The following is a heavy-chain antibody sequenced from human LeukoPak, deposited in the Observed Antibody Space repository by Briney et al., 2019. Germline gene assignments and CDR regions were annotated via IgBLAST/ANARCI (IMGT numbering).Heavy chain of an antibody. CDR2: IIPILGIA. V-gene: IGHV1-69*04. CDR3: ARDGQQYPYYYYYGMDV. D-gene: IGHD2-2*01. Sequence: ASVKVSCEASGGTFSSYTISWVRQAPGQGLEWMGRIIPILGIANYAQKFQGRVTITADKSTSTAYMELSSLRSEDTAVYYCARDGQQYPYYYYYGMDVWGQGTTVTVSS. J-gene: IGHJ6*02. CDR1: GGTFSSYT.